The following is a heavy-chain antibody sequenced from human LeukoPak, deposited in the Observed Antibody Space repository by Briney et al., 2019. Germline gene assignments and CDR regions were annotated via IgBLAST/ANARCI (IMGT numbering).Heavy chain of an antibody. J-gene: IGHJ5*02. CDR2: ISYDGSNK. D-gene: IGHD2-2*01. Sequence: PGGSLRLSCAASDFILSYYGMHWVRQAPGKGLEWVAVISYDGSNKYYADSVKGRFTISRDNAKNMLYLQINSLRVEDTAIYYCARGGKLEPTAMPTWGQGSLVVVSS. V-gene: IGHV3-30*03. CDR1: DFILSYYG. CDR3: ARGGKLEPTAMPT.